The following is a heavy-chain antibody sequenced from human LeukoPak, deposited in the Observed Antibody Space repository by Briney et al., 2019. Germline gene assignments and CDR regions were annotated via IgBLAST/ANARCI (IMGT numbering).Heavy chain of an antibody. D-gene: IGHD6-19*01. Sequence: GGSLRLSCAASGFTFDDYAMHWVRQAPGKGLEWVSGISWNSGSIGYADSVKGRFTISRDNAKNSLYLQMNSLRAEDTALYYCAKAIAVAGPYHYYGMDVWGQGTTVTVSS. J-gene: IGHJ6*02. CDR1: GFTFDDYA. CDR3: AKAIAVAGPYHYYGMDV. V-gene: IGHV3-9*01. CDR2: ISWNSGSI.